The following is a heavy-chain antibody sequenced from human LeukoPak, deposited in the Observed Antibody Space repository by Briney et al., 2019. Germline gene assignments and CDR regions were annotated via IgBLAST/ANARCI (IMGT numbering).Heavy chain of an antibody. CDR1: GYTFTSYA. J-gene: IGHJ6*02. D-gene: IGHD2-2*01. CDR3: ARVFLSIVVVPAAHTYGMDV. CDR2: INAGNGNT. V-gene: IGHV1-3*01. Sequence: ASVKVSCKASGYTFTSYAMHWVRQAPGQRLEWMGWINAGNGNTKYSQKFQGRVTITRDTSAGTAYMELSSLRSEDTAVYYCARVFLSIVVVPAAHTYGMDVWGQGTTVTISS.